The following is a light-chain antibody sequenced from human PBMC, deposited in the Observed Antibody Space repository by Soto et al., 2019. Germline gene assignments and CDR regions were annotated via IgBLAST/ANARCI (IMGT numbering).Light chain of an antibody. CDR2: ASS. CDR3: SSYTSGTTLYV. Sequence: QSVLTQPASVSGSPGQSITISCTGTSSDVGGYNYVSWYQHHAGKAPRLMIYASSNRPSGVSHRFSGSRSGNTASLTISGLQAEDEADYYCSSYTSGTTLYVFGTGTKVTLL. V-gene: IGLV2-14*01. CDR1: SSDVGGYNY. J-gene: IGLJ1*01.